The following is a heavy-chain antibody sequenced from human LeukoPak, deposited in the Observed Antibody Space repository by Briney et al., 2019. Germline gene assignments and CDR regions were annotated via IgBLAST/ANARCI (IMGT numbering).Heavy chain of an antibody. CDR3: ATYSSSYYYFGY. J-gene: IGHJ4*02. Sequence: GGSLRLSCAASGFTYSSYAMSWVRQAPGKGLEWVGRIKSTAHGGTTEYAAPVKGRFTISRDDSRNTLFLQMNSLQTEDAALYYCATYSSSYYYFGYWGQGTLVTVSS. CDR1: GFTYSSYA. CDR2: IKSTAHGGTT. D-gene: IGHD6-13*01. V-gene: IGHV3-15*01.